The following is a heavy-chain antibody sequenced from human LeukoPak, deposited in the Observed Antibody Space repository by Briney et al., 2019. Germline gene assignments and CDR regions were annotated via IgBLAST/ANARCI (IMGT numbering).Heavy chain of an antibody. CDR2: SSGSGGST. Sequence: PRVSLTLSCAASGFRFSSYAMIWVGQAPGQGLKWVSASSGSGGSTYYADSVKGRSTISRDNSKNTLYLQMNSLRAEDTAVYYCAKGPAFYYDSSGSYFDFWGQGTLVTVSS. CDR3: AKGPAFYYDSSGSYFDF. CDR1: GFRFSSYA. J-gene: IGHJ4*02. D-gene: IGHD3-22*01. V-gene: IGHV3-23*01.